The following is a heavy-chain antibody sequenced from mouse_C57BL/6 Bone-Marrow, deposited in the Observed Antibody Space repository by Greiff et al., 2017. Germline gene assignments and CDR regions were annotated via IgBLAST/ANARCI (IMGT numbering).Heavy chain of an antibody. Sequence: VQLQESGPGLVQPSQRLSITCTVSGFSLTSYGVHWVRQSPGKGLEWLGVIWRGGSTDYNAAFMSRLSITKDNSKSQVFFKMNSLQADDTAIYYCAPHYYGSSYWYFDVWGTGTTVTVSS. CDR3: APHYYGSSYWYFDV. D-gene: IGHD1-1*01. CDR2: IWRGGST. V-gene: IGHV2-5*01. CDR1: GFSLTSYG. J-gene: IGHJ1*03.